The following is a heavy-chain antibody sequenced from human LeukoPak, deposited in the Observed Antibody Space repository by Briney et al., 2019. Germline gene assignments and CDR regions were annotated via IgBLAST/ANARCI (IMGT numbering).Heavy chain of an antibody. CDR1: GGSISSYY. CDR2: IYTSGST. V-gene: IGHV4-4*07. D-gene: IGHD1-26*01. J-gene: IGHJ6*03. CDR3: ARVVVGAPRPYYYYMDV. Sequence: SETLSLTCTVSGGSISSYYWSWIRQPAGKGLEWIGRIYTSGSTNYNPSLKSRVTMSVDTSKNQFSLKLSSVTAADTAVYYCARVVVGAPRPYYYYMDVWGKGTTVTVSS.